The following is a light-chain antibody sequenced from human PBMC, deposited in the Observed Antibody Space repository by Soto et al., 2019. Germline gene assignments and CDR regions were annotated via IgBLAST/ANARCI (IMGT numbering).Light chain of an antibody. J-gene: IGKJ2*01. CDR3: QQYNDWPLYT. CDR1: QSVNRN. V-gene: IGKV3-15*01. Sequence: EVVMTQSPATVSVSPGEGATLSCRASQSVNRNLAWYQQKPGQAPRLLIHGASTRATGVPARFSGSGSGTEFTLSISSQQSEDFAVYYCQQYNDWPLYTFGQGTRREIK. CDR2: GAS.